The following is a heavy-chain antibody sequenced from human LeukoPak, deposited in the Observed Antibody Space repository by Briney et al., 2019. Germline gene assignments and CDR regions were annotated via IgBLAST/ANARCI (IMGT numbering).Heavy chain of an antibody. Sequence: GGSLRLSCAASGFIVSHNYMTWVRQAPGKGLEWISVIYIDGTTYYADSVKGRFTISRDNSKNTLYLQMNSLRAEDTAVYYCAKAGFGEASWGQGTLVTVSS. CDR2: IYIDGTT. CDR1: GFIVSHNY. D-gene: IGHD3-10*01. V-gene: IGHV3-53*01. CDR3: AKAGFGEAS. J-gene: IGHJ4*02.